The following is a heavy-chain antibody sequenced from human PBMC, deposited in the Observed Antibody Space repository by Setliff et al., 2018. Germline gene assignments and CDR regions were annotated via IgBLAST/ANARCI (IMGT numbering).Heavy chain of an antibody. CDR3: ARGPPGIAAAGTKIYYYYYMDV. Sequence: ASVKVSCKASGYPFIGYYMHWVRQAPGQGLEWMGWINPNSGGTNYAQKFQGRVTMTRDTSISTAYMELSRLRSDDTAVYYCARGPPGIAAAGTKIYYYYYMDVWGKGTTVTVSS. D-gene: IGHD6-13*01. CDR1: GYPFIGYY. CDR2: INPNSGGT. J-gene: IGHJ6*03. V-gene: IGHV1-2*02.